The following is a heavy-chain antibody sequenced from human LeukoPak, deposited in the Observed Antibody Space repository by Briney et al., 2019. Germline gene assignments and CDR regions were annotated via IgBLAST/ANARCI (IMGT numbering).Heavy chain of an antibody. CDR2: ISSSSSTI. J-gene: IGHJ4*02. V-gene: IGHV3-48*01. Sequence: GGSLRLSCAASGFTFSSYSMNWVRQAPGKGLEWVSYISSSSSTIYYADSVKGRFTISRDNAKNSLYLQMNSLRAEDTAVYYCASFHGFDYWGQGTLVTVSS. CDR3: ASFHGFDY. D-gene: IGHD2-8*01. CDR1: GFTFSSYS.